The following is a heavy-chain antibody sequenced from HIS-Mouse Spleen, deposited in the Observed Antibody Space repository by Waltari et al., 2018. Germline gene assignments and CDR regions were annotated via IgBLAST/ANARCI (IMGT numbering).Heavy chain of an antibody. CDR2: IYYSGST. CDR1: GGSLSSSSYY. V-gene: IGHV4-39*07. Sequence: QLQLQESGPGLVKPSEPLSLTCTVSGGSLSSSSYYWGWIRQPPGKGLEWIGSIYYSGSTYYNPSLKSRVTISVDTSKNQFSLKLSSVTAADTAVYYCARISSYVGTTDYWGQGTLVTVPS. CDR3: ARISSYVGTTDY. J-gene: IGHJ4*02. D-gene: IGHD1-7*01.